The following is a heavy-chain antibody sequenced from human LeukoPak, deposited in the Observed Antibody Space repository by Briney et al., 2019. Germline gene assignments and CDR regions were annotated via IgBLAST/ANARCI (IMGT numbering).Heavy chain of an antibody. Sequence: GASVKISCKASGYTFTTRYYMHWVRQAPGQGIEWIGIINTSGGGTNYAQKFQGRVTMTRDTSTSTVYMELGSLTSEDTAVYYCAREESGGYFDYWGQGTLVTVSS. J-gene: IGHJ4*02. CDR1: GYTFTTRYY. V-gene: IGHV1-46*01. CDR2: INTSGGGT. D-gene: IGHD2-8*02. CDR3: AREESGGYFDY.